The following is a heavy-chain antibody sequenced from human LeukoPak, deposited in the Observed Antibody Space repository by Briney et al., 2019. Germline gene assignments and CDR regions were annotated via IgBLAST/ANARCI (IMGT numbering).Heavy chain of an antibody. V-gene: IGHV1-18*01. Sequence: ASVKVSCKASGYTFTSYGISWVRQAPGQGLEWMGWISAYNGNINYAQKLQGRVTMTTDTSTSTAYMELRSLRSDDTAVYYCARVVFGRDIVVVVAARYFDYWGQGTLVTVSS. CDR2: ISAYNGNI. J-gene: IGHJ4*02. D-gene: IGHD2-15*01. CDR3: ARVVFGRDIVVVVAARYFDY. CDR1: GYTFTSYG.